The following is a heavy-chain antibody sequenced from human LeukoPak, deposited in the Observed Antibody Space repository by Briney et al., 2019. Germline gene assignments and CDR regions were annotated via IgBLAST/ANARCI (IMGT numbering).Heavy chain of an antibody. D-gene: IGHD1-26*01. CDR1: GFTFSSYA. Sequence: GGSLKLSCAASGFTFSSYAMNWVRQAPGKGLEWVSHITASGTAMFYADSVKGRFTISRDNAKNSLYLQMNSLRDEDTAVYYCASSGSYRFDYWGQGTLVTVSS. CDR3: ASSGSYRFDY. CDR2: ITASGTAM. J-gene: IGHJ4*02. V-gene: IGHV3-48*02.